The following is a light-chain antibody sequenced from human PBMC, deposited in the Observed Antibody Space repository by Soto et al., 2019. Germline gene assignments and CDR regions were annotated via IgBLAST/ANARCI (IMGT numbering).Light chain of an antibody. CDR1: QSVSSSY. J-gene: IGKJ1*01. V-gene: IGKV3-20*01. CDR2: GAS. CDR3: QQYGSSPPWT. Sequence: LVRTQYPVTLSLSPWERATLSCRSSQSVSSSYLAWYQQKPGQAPRLLIYGASSRATGIPDRFSGSGSGTDFTLTISRLEPEDFAVYYCQQYGSSPPWTFGQGTKVDIK.